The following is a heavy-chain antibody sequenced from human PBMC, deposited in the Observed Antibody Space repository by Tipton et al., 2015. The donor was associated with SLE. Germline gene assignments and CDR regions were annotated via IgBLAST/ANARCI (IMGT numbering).Heavy chain of an antibody. Sequence: LRLSCTVSGGSISSCYWSWIRQPPGKGLEWIGYIYYSGSTNYNPSLKSRVTISVDTSKNQFSLKLSSVTAADTAVYYCARQGESVVPAAMPVFDYWGQGTLVTVSS. V-gene: IGHV4-59*08. CDR2: IYYSGST. J-gene: IGHJ4*02. D-gene: IGHD2-2*01. CDR1: GGSISSCY. CDR3: ARQGESVVPAAMPVFDY.